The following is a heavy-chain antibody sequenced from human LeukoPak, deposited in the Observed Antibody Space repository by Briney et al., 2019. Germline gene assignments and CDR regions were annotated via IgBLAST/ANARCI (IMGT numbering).Heavy chain of an antibody. Sequence: SETLSLTCTVSGGSISSYYWSWIRQPPGKGLEWIGYIYYSGSTNYNPSLKSRVTISVDTSKNQFSLKLSSVTAADTAVYYCAREGRYSGYLYYFDYWGQGTLVTVSS. CDR2: IYYSGST. D-gene: IGHD5-12*01. J-gene: IGHJ4*02. V-gene: IGHV4-59*01. CDR1: GGSISSYY. CDR3: AREGRYSGYLYYFDY.